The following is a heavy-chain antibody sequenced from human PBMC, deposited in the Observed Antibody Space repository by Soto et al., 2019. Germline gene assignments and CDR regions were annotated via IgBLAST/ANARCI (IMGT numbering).Heavy chain of an antibody. CDR2: IIPIFGTA. CDR1: GGTFSSYA. D-gene: IGHD2-2*01. Sequence: ASVKVSCKASGGTFSSYAISWVRQAPGQGLEWMGGIIPIFGTANYAQKFQGRVTITADESTSTAYMELSSLRSEDTAVYYCARDLCSSTSCYGDYYYGMDVWGQGTTVTVSS. CDR3: ARDLCSSTSCYGDYYYGMDV. V-gene: IGHV1-69*13. J-gene: IGHJ6*02.